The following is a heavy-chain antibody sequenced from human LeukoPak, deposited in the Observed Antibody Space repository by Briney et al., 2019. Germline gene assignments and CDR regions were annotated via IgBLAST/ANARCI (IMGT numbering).Heavy chain of an antibody. V-gene: IGHV3-30*02. Sequence: QPGGSLRLSCAASGFTFSSYGMHWVRQAPGKGLEWVAFIRYDGSNKYYADSVKGRFTISRDNSKNTLYLQMNSLRAEDTAVYYCAGSLVPESAFGIWGQGTMVTVSS. CDR1: GFTFSSYG. CDR2: IRYDGSNK. CDR3: AGSLVPESAFGI. D-gene: IGHD2-15*01. J-gene: IGHJ3*02.